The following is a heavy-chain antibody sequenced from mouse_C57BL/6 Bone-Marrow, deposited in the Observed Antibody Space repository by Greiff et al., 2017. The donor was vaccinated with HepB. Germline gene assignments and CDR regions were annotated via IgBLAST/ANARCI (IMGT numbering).Heavy chain of an antibody. CDR1: GFTFSNYW. D-gene: IGHD2-1*01. V-gene: IGHV6-3*01. CDR2: IRLKSDNYAT. J-gene: IGHJ2*01. CDR3: TEGYYGNYDFDY. Sequence: VQLKESGGGLVQPGGSMKLSCVASGFTFSNYWMNWVRQSPEKGLEWVAQIRLKSDNYATHYAESVKGRFTISRDDSKSSVYLQMNNLRAEDTGIYYCTEGYYGNYDFDYWGQGTTLTVSS.